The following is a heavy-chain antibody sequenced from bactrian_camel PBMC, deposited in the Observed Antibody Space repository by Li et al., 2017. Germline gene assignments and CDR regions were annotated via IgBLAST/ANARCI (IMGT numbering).Heavy chain of an antibody. CDR1: GYTDSVLC. V-gene: IGHV3-2*01. D-gene: IGHD1*01. J-gene: IGHJ4*01. CDR2: VRGDSSMT. Sequence: HVQLVESGGGSVQAGGSLRLSCAASGYTDSVLCMGWVRQAPGKGLEWVSAVRGDSSMTWYQDSVQGRFTISRDNAKNTLYLQMNSLQTKDTATYYCAIAEQGATTMRRGQGTQVTVS.